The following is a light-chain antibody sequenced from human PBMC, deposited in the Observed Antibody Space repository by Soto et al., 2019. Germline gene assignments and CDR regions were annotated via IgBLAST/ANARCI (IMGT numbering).Light chain of an antibody. V-gene: IGKV3-15*01. CDR3: HQHNNWWT. J-gene: IGKJ1*01. CDR1: QSVSSN. CDR2: GAS. Sequence: EVVMTQSPATLSVSPGERATLSCRASQSVSSNLAWYQQKPGQAPRLLIYGASTRAAGIPARFSGSGSGTDFTRTITSLPSEDFGVYYCHQHNNWWTFGQGTKVEIK.